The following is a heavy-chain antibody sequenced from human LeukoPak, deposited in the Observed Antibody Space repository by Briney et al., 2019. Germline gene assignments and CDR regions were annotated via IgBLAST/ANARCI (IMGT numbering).Heavy chain of an antibody. J-gene: IGHJ4*02. Sequence: PGGSLRLSCAASGFTFSNYGMHWVRQAPGKGLEWVAFIRYNGSNKYYADSVKGRFTISRDNSKNTLYLQMNSLRAEGTAVYYCAKSRGDDSSGYYSFFDYWGQGTLVTVSS. CDR1: GFTFSNYG. D-gene: IGHD3-22*01. CDR3: AKSRGDDSSGYYSFFDY. V-gene: IGHV3-30*02. CDR2: IRYNGSNK.